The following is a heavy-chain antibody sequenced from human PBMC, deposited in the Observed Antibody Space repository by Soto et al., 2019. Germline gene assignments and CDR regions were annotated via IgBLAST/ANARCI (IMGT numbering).Heavy chain of an antibody. D-gene: IGHD6-13*01. V-gene: IGHV4-39*01. CDR2: IYYSGST. CDR3: ARRERAAGTDWWFDP. CDR1: GGSISSSSFH. Sequence: QLQLQESGPGLVKPSETLSLTCTVSGGSISSSSFHWGWIRQPPGKGLEWIGSIYYSGSTYYSPSLKRRVTISVDTSKNQFSLKLSSVTAADAAVYDCARRERAAGTDWWFDPWGQGNLVTVSS. J-gene: IGHJ5*02.